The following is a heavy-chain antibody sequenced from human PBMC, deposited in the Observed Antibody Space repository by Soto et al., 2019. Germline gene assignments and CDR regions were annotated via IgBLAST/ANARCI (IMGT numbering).Heavy chain of an antibody. J-gene: IGHJ5*02. V-gene: IGHV1-69*13. CDR2: IIPIFGTA. Sequence: GASVKVSCKASGGTFSSYAISWVRQAPGQGLEWMGGIIPIFGTANYAQKFQGRVTITADESTSTAYMKLSSLRSEDTAVYYCARDSYYGSGSSNWFDPWGQGTLVTVSS. CDR3: ARDSYYGSGSSNWFDP. CDR1: GGTFSSYA. D-gene: IGHD3-10*01.